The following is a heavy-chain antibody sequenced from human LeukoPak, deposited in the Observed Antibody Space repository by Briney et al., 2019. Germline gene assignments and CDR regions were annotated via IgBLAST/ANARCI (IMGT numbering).Heavy chain of an antibody. V-gene: IGHV3-23*01. J-gene: IGHJ4*02. CDR1: GFTFRNHG. Sequence: GGSLRLSCAASGFTFRNHGMHWVRQAPGKGLEWVSTILPGGGDTYYADSVKGRFTISRDTSKNTLYLQMNTLRVEDTAVYYCAKAWPAAGTFDSWGQGSLVTVSS. CDR2: ILPGGGDT. CDR3: AKAWPAAGTFDS. D-gene: IGHD6-13*01.